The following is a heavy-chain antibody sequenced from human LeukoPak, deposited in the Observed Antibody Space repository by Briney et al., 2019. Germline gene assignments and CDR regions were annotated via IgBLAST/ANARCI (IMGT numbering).Heavy chain of an antibody. CDR1: GFTFSSYA. CDR3: AKDGYSSGWYRVHFDY. V-gene: IGHV3-23*01. J-gene: IGHJ4*02. CDR2: ISGSGGST. Sequence: GVLRLSCAASGFTFSSYAMSWVRQAPGKGLEWVSAISGSGGSTYYADSVKGRFTISRDNSKNTLYLQMNSLRAEDTAVYYCAKDGYSSGWYRVHFDYWGQGTLVTVSS. D-gene: IGHD6-19*01.